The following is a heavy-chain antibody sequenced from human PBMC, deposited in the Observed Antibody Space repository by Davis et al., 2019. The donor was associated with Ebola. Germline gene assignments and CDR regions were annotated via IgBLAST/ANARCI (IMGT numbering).Heavy chain of an antibody. Sequence: PSETLSLTCTVSGDSITSRDYYWSWIRQPPGKGLEWIGYIYYNGDTYYNPSLKSRVIMSIDTSKNQFSLKLTSMTAADTAVYFCARGYGGDNWGQGTLVTVSS. J-gene: IGHJ4*02. CDR2: IYYNGDT. CDR1: GDSITSRDYY. D-gene: IGHD3-16*01. V-gene: IGHV4-30-4*08. CDR3: ARGYGGDN.